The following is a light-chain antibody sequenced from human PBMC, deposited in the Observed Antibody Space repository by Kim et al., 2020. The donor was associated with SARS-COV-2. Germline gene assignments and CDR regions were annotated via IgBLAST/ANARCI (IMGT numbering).Light chain of an antibody. CDR3: SSYASSGTLV. CDR1: SSDIGGYNY. V-gene: IGLV2-14*04. Sequence: GKSSTTSCDGTSSDIGGYNYVSWYQQHPGKAPKLMIYDVNNRPSGVSTRFSGSKSGNTASLTISGLQAEDEADYYCSSYASSGTLVFGGGTKVTVL. J-gene: IGLJ2*01. CDR2: DVN.